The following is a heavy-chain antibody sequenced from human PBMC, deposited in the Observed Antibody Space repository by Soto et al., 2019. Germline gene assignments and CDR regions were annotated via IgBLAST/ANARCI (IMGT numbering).Heavy chain of an antibody. V-gene: IGHV4-38-2*02. Sequence: SETLSLTCAVSGYSISSNYYWGWIRQPPGKGLEWIGNIYHSGSTFYNPSLKSRVTISVDTSKNQFSLKLSSVTAADTAVYYCARDGDGRMTTNPYYYNGMDVWGPGTTVTVSS. CDR1: GYSISSNYY. J-gene: IGHJ6*02. D-gene: IGHD4-4*01. CDR2: IYHSGST. CDR3: ARDGDGRMTTNPYYYNGMDV.